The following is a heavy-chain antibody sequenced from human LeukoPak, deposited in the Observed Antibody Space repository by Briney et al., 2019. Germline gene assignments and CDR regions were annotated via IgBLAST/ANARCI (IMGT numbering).Heavy chain of an antibody. Sequence: GGSLRLSCAASGLTVSSNSMSWVRQAPGKGLGWVSFIYSGGSTYYADPVKGRFTISRDNSKNTLYLQMNSLGADDTAVYYCARRAGAYSHPYDYWGQGTLVTVSS. CDR2: IYSGGST. CDR3: ARRAGAYSHPYDY. CDR1: GLTVSSNS. V-gene: IGHV3-53*01. D-gene: IGHD4/OR15-4a*01. J-gene: IGHJ4*02.